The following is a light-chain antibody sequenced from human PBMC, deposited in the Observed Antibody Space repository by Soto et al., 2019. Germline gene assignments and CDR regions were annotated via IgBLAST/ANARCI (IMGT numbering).Light chain of an antibody. J-gene: IGKJ2*01. V-gene: IGKV1-5*03. Sequence: DIQMTQSPSTLSASVGDRVTITCRASQSISGWLAWYQQKPGKAPKLLIYKASSLESGVPSRFSGSGSGTEFTLTISSLQPDEYATYYCQEYNSHSMYTFGQGTKLEIK. CDR1: QSISGW. CDR3: QEYNSHSMYT. CDR2: KAS.